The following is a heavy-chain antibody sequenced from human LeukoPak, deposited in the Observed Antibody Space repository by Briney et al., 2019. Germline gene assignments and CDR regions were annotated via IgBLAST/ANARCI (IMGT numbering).Heavy chain of an antibody. V-gene: IGHV3-7*01. Sequence: PGGSLRLSCAASGFTFSSYWMSWVRQAPGKGREWVANIKQDGSEKYYVDSVKGRFTISRDNAKNSLYLQMNSLRAEDTAVYYCARDQGYDFWSGYYYLMDVWGEGTTVTVSS. CDR3: ARDQGYDFWSGYYYLMDV. D-gene: IGHD3-3*01. CDR2: IKQDGSEK. J-gene: IGHJ6*03. CDR1: GFTFSSYW.